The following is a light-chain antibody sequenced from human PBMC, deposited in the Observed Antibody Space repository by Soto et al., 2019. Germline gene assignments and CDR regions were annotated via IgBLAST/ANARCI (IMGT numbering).Light chain of an antibody. CDR2: DVS. V-gene: IGLV2-14*03. CDR1: SSDVGTYKY. J-gene: IGLJ1*01. Sequence: QSVLTQPASVSGSPGQSITISCTGTSSDVGTYKYVSWYQQHPGKAPKLMIYDVSNRPSGVPNRFSGSKSGNTASLTISGLQAEDEADYYCNSYTTSSTLVFGTGTKVTVL. CDR3: NSYTTSSTLV.